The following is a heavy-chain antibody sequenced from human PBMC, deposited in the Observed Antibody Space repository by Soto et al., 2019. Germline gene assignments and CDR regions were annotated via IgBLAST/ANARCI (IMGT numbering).Heavy chain of an antibody. J-gene: IGHJ4*02. Sequence: GGSPRISFAAPGFTVSKYAMQRVRPAPGKGLEWVAVISSDGGQKFYVDSVKGRFTISRDNSKNTLYLQMSSLRSEDTAVYYCAKDAGAAGTFDFWGQGTLVTVSS. CDR2: ISSDGGQK. CDR1: GFTVSKYA. D-gene: IGHD6-13*01. CDR3: AKDAGAAGTFDF. V-gene: IGHV3-30*18.